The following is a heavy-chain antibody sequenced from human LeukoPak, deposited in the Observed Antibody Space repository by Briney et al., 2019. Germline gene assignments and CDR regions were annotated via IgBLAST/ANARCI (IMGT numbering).Heavy chain of an antibody. Sequence: PSDTLSLTCAVYGGSFSGYYWSWIRQPPGKRLQWIREINHSGSTNYNPSLKSRVTISVDTSKNQFSLKLSSVTAADTAVYYCASAVVVVAATWFDYWGQGTLVTVSS. CDR1: GGSFSGYY. D-gene: IGHD2-15*01. CDR2: INHSGST. V-gene: IGHV4-34*01. J-gene: IGHJ4*02. CDR3: ASAVVVVAATWFDY.